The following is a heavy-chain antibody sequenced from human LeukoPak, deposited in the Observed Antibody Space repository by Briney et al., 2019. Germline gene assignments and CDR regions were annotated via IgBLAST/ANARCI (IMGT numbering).Heavy chain of an antibody. Sequence: SETLSLTCTVSGGSISSGYYWGWIRQPPGKGLEWIGSIYHSGSTNYNPSLKSRVTISVDTSKNQFSLKLSSVTAADTAVYYCARDQSGDYHSSGYENWGQGTLVTVSS. V-gene: IGHV4-38-2*02. J-gene: IGHJ4*02. CDR1: GGSISSGYY. CDR2: IYHSGST. CDR3: ARDQSGDYHSSGYEN. D-gene: IGHD3-22*01.